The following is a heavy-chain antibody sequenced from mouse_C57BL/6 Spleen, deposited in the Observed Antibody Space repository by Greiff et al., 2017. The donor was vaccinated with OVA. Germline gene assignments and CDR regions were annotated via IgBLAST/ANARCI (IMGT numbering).Heavy chain of an antibody. V-gene: IGHV1-64*01. D-gene: IGHD2-4*01. Sequence: QVQLQQPGAELVKPGASVKLSCKASGYTFTSYWMHWVKQRPGQGLEWIGMIHPNSGSTNYNEKFKSKATLTVDKSSSTAYMQLSSLTSEDSAVYYCARIGGGYDYGEFAYWGQGTLVTVSA. CDR1: GYTFTSYW. CDR3: ARIGGGYDYGEFAY. CDR2: IHPNSGST. J-gene: IGHJ3*01.